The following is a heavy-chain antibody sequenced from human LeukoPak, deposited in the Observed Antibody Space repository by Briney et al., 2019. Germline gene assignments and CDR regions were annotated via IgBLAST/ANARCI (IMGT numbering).Heavy chain of an antibody. J-gene: IGHJ4*02. CDR3: ARFDYGDYFDY. D-gene: IGHD4-17*01. V-gene: IGHV3-21*01. CDR2: IRSSSSYI. CDR1: GFTFSSYS. Sequence: GGTLRLSCAASGFTFSSYSMNWVRKAQREGLGLVSFIRSSSSYIYYADSVKGRFTISRDNAKNSLYLQMNSLRAEDTAVYYCARFDYGDYFDYWGQGTLVTVSS.